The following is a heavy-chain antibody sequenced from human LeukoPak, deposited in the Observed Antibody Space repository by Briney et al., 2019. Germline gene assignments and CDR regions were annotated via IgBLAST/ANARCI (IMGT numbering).Heavy chain of an antibody. CDR3: ARIGAGSSRDY. CDR2: IVGSSST. CDR1: GFIVSSNY. J-gene: IGHJ4*02. D-gene: IGHD6-13*01. V-gene: IGHV3-69-1*01. Sequence: GGSLRLSCAASGFIVSSNYMNWVRQAPGKGLEWVSSIVGSSSTYYADSLKGRFTISRDNAKNSLYLQMNSLRAEDTAVYYCARIGAGSSRDYWGQGTLVTVSS.